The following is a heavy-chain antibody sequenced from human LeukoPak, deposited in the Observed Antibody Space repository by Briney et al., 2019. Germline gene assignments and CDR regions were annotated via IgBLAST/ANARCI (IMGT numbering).Heavy chain of an antibody. CDR1: GFTFSSYA. V-gene: IGHV3-23*01. CDR3: AKDHGSSPDYFDY. CDR2: ISGSGGNT. Sequence: PGGSLRLSCAASGFTFSSYAMSWVRQAPGKGLEWISAISGSGGNTYYADSVKGRFTISRDNSKNTLCLHMNSLRAEDTAVYYCAKDHGSSPDYFDYWGQGTLVTVSS. J-gene: IGHJ4*02. D-gene: IGHD6-6*01.